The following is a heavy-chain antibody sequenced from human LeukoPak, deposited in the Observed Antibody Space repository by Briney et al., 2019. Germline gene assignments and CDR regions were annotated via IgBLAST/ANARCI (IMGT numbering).Heavy chain of an antibody. J-gene: IGHJ4*02. D-gene: IGHD3-10*01. V-gene: IGHV1-18*01. CDR1: GYTFTSHG. CDR3: AREIGSGSFLDN. CDR2: ISAYNGNT. Sequence: ASVKVSCKASGYTFTSHGISWVRQAPGQGLEWMTWISAYNGNTEYAQKFQGRVTMTTDTSTSTAYMELRSLRSDDTAVYYCAREIGSGSFLDNWGQGTLVTVSS.